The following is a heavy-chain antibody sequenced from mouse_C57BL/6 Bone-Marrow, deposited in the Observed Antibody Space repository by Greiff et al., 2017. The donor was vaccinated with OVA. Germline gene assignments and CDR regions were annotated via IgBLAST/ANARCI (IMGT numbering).Heavy chain of an antibody. Sequence: EVQLQQSGPELVKPGASVKIPCKASGYTFTDYNMDWVKQSHGKSLEWIGDINPNNGGTIYNQKFKGKATLTVDKSSSTAYMELRSLISEDTAVYYCARREGIDSPFAYWGQGTLVTVSA. J-gene: IGHJ3*01. CDR3: ARREGIDSPFAY. CDR2: INPNNGGT. D-gene: IGHD3-2*01. CDR1: GYTFTDYN. V-gene: IGHV1-18*01.